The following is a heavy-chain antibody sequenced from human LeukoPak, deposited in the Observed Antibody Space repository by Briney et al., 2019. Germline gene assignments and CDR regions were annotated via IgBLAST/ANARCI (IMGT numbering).Heavy chain of an antibody. CDR1: GYTFTGYY. J-gene: IGHJ4*01. Sequence: ASVKVSCKASGYTFTGYYMHWVRQAPGQGLEWMGWINPNSGGTNYAQKFQGRVTMTRDTSISTAYMELSRLRSDDTAVYYCARAMRQSKAAGLYFRYWGQEPWSPSPQ. D-gene: IGHD6-13*01. CDR3: ARAMRQSKAAGLYFRY. V-gene: IGHV1-2*02. CDR2: INPNSGGT.